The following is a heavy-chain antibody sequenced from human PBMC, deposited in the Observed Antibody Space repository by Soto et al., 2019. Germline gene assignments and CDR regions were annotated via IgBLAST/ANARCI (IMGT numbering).Heavy chain of an antibody. Sequence: GASLTLSCGASRFTFSDYAISWVHQHLREGPESVSTCRGGDDGTNYTESVKGRLPIAGDNYKNTLYLQMSRRGAGDTGFYYCVKLPGGYCGSTSCYRAPGFDHWGQGSLVTVSS. V-gene: IGHV3-23*01. CDR3: VKLPGGYCGSTSCYRAPGFDH. J-gene: IGHJ4*02. CDR2: CRGGDDGT. CDR1: RFTFSDYA. D-gene: IGHD2-2*01.